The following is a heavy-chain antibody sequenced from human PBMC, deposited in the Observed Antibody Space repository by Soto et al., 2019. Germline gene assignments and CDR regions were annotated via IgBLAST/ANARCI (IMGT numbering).Heavy chain of an antibody. CDR2: ISDNGDTT. CDR1: GFIFRSYA. CDR3: AKGRTVGTS. V-gene: IGHV3-23*01. D-gene: IGHD1-1*01. Sequence: PGGSLRLSCAASGFIFRSYAMSWFRQAPGTGLEWVSAISDNGDTTYYVDSVKGRFTISRDNSKNTLYLQMNSLRAEDTALYYCAKGRTVGTSWGQGTLVTVSS. J-gene: IGHJ5*02.